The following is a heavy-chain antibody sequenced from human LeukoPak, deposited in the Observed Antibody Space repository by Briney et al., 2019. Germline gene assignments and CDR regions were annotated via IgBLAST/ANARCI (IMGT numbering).Heavy chain of an antibody. CDR2: VSYSGTT. V-gene: IGHV4-39*01. CDR1: GGSISSSTYY. D-gene: IGHD3-22*01. Sequence: SETLSLTCTVSGGSISSSTYYWGWIRQPPGKGLEWIGSVSYSGTTYYNPSLTTRVTISVDTSKNQFSLKLTSVTAADTAVYYCARHVYDLLGYYDTSGYQAFLDFWGQGTLVTVSS. J-gene: IGHJ4*02. CDR3: ARHVYDLLGYYDTSGYQAFLDF.